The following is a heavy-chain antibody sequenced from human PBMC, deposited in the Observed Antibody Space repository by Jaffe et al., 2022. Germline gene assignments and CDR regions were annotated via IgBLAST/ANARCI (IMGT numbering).Heavy chain of an antibody. J-gene: IGHJ4*02. CDR1: GGSFSVNY. CDR3: ARGGFTRWSLATYFDY. V-gene: IGHV4-34*02. CDR2: INHSGST. D-gene: IGHD2-15*01. Sequence: QVQLQQWGAGLLKPSETLSLTCAVYGGSFSVNYWSWIRQSPGKGLEWIGEINHSGSTNYNSSLKSRVTISVDTSKNQFFLKLTSVTAADTAVYYCARGGFTRWSLATYFDYWGQGTLVTVSS.